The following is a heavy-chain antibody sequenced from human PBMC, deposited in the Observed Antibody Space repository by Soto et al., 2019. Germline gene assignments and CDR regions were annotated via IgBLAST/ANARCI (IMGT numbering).Heavy chain of an antibody. J-gene: IGHJ4*02. V-gene: IGHV3-23*01. CDR3: AKVGSERYSGQHSEY. CDR1: GLTFRNYA. Sequence: EVQRFESGGGLLQPGGSLRLSCAASGLTFRNYAMNWVRQAPGKGLEWVSTISSSSGSTYYADSVKGRLTISRDNSKNFLYLQMNSLRGDDTAVYCCAKVGSERYSGQHSEYWGQGTLVTISS. CDR2: ISSSSGST. D-gene: IGHD5-12*01.